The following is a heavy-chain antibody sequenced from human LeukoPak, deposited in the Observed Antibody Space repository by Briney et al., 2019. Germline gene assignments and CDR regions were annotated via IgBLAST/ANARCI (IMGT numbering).Heavy chain of an antibody. CDR3: AKGSGVGAIRSGFDY. D-gene: IGHD1-26*01. CDR2: ISGSGGST. Sequence: GGSLRLSCAASGFTFSSYAMSWVRQAPGKGLEWVSAISGSGGSTYYADSVKGRFTIPRDNSKNTLYLQMNSLRAEDTAVYYCAKGSGVGAIRSGFDYWGQGTLVTVSS. V-gene: IGHV3-23*01. J-gene: IGHJ4*02. CDR1: GFTFSSYA.